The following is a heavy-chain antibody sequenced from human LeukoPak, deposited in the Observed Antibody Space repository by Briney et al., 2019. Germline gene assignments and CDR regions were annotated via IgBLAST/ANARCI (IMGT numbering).Heavy chain of an antibody. Sequence: SVKVSCKASGGTFSSYAISWVRQAPGQGLEWMGRIIPILGIANYAQKFQGRVTITADKSTSTAYMELSSLRSEDTAVYYCARDPGLVWGSYRYTHRWFDPWGQGTLVTVSS. D-gene: IGHD3-16*02. CDR2: IIPILGIA. CDR3: ARDPGLVWGSYRYTHRWFDP. V-gene: IGHV1-69*04. J-gene: IGHJ5*02. CDR1: GGTFSSYA.